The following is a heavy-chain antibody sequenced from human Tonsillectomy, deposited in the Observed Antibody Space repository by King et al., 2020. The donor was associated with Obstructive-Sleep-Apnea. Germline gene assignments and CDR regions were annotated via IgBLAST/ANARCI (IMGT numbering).Heavy chain of an antibody. D-gene: IGHD2-2*01. J-gene: IGHJ5*02. CDR3: ARDYIVVVPAAINWFDP. Sequence: LQLQESGPGLEKPSETLSLTCTVSGGSIRSSSYYWCWSRQPPGKGLEWIGSIDYRGRTYYNPSLKSRVTISVDTSKNQFSLKLSSVTAADTAVYYCARDYIVVVPAAINWFDPWGQGTLVTVSS. CDR2: IDYRGRT. V-gene: IGHV4-39*07. CDR1: GGSIRSSSYY.